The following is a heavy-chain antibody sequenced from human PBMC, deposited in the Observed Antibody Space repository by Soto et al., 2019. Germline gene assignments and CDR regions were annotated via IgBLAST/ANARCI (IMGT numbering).Heavy chain of an antibody. J-gene: IGHJ4*02. CDR1: GFTFSSYG. Sequence: GGSLRLSCAASGFTFSSYGMHWVRQAPGKGLEWVAVIWYDGSNKYYADSVKGRFTISRDNSKNTLYLQMNSLRAEDTAVYYCAREESYEWLHFFDYWGQGTLVTVSS. CDR2: IWYDGSNK. V-gene: IGHV3-33*01. CDR3: AREESYEWLHFFDY. D-gene: IGHD5-12*01.